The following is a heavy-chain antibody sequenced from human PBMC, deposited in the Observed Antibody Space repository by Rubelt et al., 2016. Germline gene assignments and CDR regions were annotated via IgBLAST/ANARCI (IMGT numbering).Heavy chain of an antibody. CDR1: GGSISSSNYY. J-gene: IGHJ5*02. Sequence: QLQLQESGPGLVKPSETLSLTCTVSGGSISSSNYYWGWIRQPPGKGLEWLASIQYTGSAYYNPSLKSRVTISVDRSKNQVPLKMTSLTAADTAVDYCVTYSHNLGGSWFDPWGRGTLVTVSS. D-gene: IGHD3-16*01. V-gene: IGHV4-39*01. CDR2: IQYTGSA. CDR3: VTYSHNLGGSWFDP.